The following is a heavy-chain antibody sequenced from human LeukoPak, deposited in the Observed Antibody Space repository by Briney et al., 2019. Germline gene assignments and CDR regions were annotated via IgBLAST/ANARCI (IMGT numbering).Heavy chain of an antibody. CDR3: ARPGVRKSEYSSSSY. CDR1: GYTFTGYY. J-gene: IGHJ4*01. D-gene: IGHD6-6*01. Sequence: ASVKVSCKASGYTFTGYYMHWVRQAPGQGLEWMGWINPNSGGTNYAQKFQGRVTITRDTSISTAYMELSRLRSDDTAVYYCARPGVRKSEYSSSSYWGHGTLVTVSS. CDR2: INPNSGGT. V-gene: IGHV1-2*02.